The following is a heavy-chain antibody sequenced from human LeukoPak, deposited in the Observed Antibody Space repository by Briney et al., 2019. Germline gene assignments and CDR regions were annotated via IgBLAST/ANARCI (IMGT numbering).Heavy chain of an antibody. V-gene: IGHV4-61*08. CDR2: IYYSGST. J-gene: IGHJ6*02. Sequence: SETLSLTCTVSGGSVSSGGYYWSWIRQPPGKGLEWIAYIYYSGSTNYNPSLKSRVTISVDTSKNQFSLKLSSVTAADTAVYYCARDNFYDSSGYSYYYYGMDVWGQGTTVTVSS. D-gene: IGHD3-22*01. CDR1: GGSVSSGGYY. CDR3: ARDNFYDSSGYSYYYYGMDV.